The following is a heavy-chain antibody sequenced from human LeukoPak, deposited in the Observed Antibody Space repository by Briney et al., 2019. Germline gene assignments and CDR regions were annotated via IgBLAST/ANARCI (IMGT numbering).Heavy chain of an antibody. Sequence: PSQTLSLTCQVSGGSINNYYWSWIRQPPGKGLEWIGFVYYSGSTNYNPSLESRVTISVDTSKNQFSLKLSSVTAADTAVYYCARGTMMVGPWGQGTLVTVSS. CDR2: VYYSGST. CDR3: ARGTMMVGP. J-gene: IGHJ5*02. CDR1: GGSINNYY. D-gene: IGHD3-22*01. V-gene: IGHV4-59*01.